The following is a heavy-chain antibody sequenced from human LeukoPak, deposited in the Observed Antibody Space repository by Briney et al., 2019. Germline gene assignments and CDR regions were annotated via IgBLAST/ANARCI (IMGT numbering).Heavy chain of an antibody. CDR3: ARERDPGFDY. V-gene: IGHV4-34*01. D-gene: IGHD5-24*01. CDR2: INHSGST. CDR1: GGSFSGYY. Sequence: SETLSLTCAVYGGSFSGYYWSWIRQPPGKGLEWIGEINHSGSTNYNPSLKSRVTISVDTSKNQFSLKLSSVTAADTAVYYCARERDPGFDYWGQGTLVTVSS. J-gene: IGHJ4*02.